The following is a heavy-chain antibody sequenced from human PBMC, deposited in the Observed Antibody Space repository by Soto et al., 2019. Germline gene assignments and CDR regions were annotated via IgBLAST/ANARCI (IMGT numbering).Heavy chain of an antibody. J-gene: IGHJ4*02. CDR3: ADGGEWSFNFDY. CDR2: ISGSGNNR. D-gene: IGHD2-8*01. V-gene: IGHV3-23*01. CDR1: GFTFRTYA. Sequence: EVQLLESGGGLVQPGGSLRLSCAASGFTFRTYAMNWVRQAPGKGLEWVAVISGSGNNRYYADSVKGRFTISRDNSKNTLYLQMNSLRAEDTAVYYWADGGEWSFNFDYWGQGTLVTVSS.